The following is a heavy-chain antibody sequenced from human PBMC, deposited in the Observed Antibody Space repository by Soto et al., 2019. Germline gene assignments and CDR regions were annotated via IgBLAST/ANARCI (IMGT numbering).Heavy chain of an antibody. J-gene: IGHJ5*02. Sequence: EMQLSESGGGLVQPGGSLRLSCAASGFTFGSYAMSWVRQAPGKGLEWVSAISGGGSGTYYADSVKGRFTISRDNSKKTLFRQMNILRVEDTALYYCAKDPNSAYRFNWFDPWGQGTLVNVSS. CDR3: AKDPNSAYRFNWFDP. CDR1: GFTFGSYA. V-gene: IGHV3-23*01. CDR2: ISGGGSGT. D-gene: IGHD3-16*01.